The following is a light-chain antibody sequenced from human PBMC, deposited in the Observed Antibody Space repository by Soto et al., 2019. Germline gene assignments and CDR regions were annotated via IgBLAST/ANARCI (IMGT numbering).Light chain of an antibody. CDR2: GAS. J-gene: IGKJ2*01. CDR1: QNVTSS. V-gene: IGKV3-15*01. Sequence: EIVMTQSPATLSVSPGERATFSCRASQNVTSSLAWYQQKPGQAPRLLIYGASTRATGIPARFSGSGSGTEVTVTISLLQSEDFAVYSCQHYNRWPPRYTFGQGTKLEIK. CDR3: QHYNRWPPRYT.